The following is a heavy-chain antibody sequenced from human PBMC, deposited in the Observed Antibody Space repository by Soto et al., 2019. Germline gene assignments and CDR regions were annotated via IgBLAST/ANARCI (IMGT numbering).Heavy chain of an antibody. D-gene: IGHD5-12*01. Sequence: GGSLRLSCAASGFTFSSYSMNWVRQAPGKGLEWVSSISSSSSYIYYADSVKGRFTISRDNAKNSLYLQMNSLRAEDTAVYYCARDSYSGYDKPYYGMDVWGQGTTVTVSS. CDR2: ISSSSSYI. CDR1: GFTFSSYS. J-gene: IGHJ6*02. V-gene: IGHV3-21*01. CDR3: ARDSYSGYDKPYYGMDV.